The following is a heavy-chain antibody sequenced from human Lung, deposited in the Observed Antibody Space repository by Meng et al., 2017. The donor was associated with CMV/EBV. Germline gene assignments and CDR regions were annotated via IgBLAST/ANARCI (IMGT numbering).Heavy chain of an antibody. D-gene: IGHD3-22*01. CDR3: ARDRYYYDSNFDH. J-gene: IGHJ4*02. V-gene: IGHV3-30-3*01. CDR2: ISYDGSIK. CDR1: GFTFSSYA. Sequence: GESLKISCAASGFTFSSYALHWVRQAPGKGLEWVAVISYDGSIKHYADSVKGRFSISRDNPKNTLYLQMNSLRADDTAVYYCARDRYYYDSNFDHWGQGTLVTVSS.